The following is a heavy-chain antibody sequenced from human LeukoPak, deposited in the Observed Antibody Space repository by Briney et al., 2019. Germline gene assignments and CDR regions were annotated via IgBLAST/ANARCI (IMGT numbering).Heavy chain of an antibody. D-gene: IGHD2-8*01. CDR3: ARVLGSARMVYALYFDY. Sequence: ASVKLSCKASGYTFTIYGISWVRQAPGQGHERKGWISTYNGNTNYAQKLRGRVTMTTDTSTSTAYMELRSLRSDDTAVYYCARVLGSARMVYALYFDYWGQGTLVTVSS. J-gene: IGHJ4*02. CDR1: GYTFTIYG. V-gene: IGHV1-18*01. CDR2: ISTYNGNT.